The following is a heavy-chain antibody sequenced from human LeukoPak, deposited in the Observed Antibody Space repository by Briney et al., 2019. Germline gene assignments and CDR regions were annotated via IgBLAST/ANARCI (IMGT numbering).Heavy chain of an antibody. CDR1: GFTFDNYR. CDR3: TKRVKYGGTWDHFAD. Sequence: GGSLRLSCAASGFTFDNYRMSWVRQAPGKGPEWVSTVNADGGNTYYADSVKGRFTISRDNSKSTLILQMSSLRVEDTALYYCTKRVKYGGTWDHFADWGQGTLVTVSS. J-gene: IGHJ4*02. CDR2: VNADGGNT. V-gene: IGHV3-23*01. D-gene: IGHD1-26*01.